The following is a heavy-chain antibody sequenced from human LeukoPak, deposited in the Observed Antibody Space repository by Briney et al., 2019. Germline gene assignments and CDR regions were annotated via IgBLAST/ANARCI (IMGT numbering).Heavy chain of an antibody. Sequence: SETLSLTCAVYGGSFSGYYWSWIRQPPGKGLEGIGEINHSGSTNYNPSLKSRVTISVDTSKNQFSLKLSSVTAADTAVYYCARGETTVAREGAFDIWGQGTMVTVSS. CDR1: GGSFSGYY. V-gene: IGHV4-34*01. CDR2: INHSGST. D-gene: IGHD4-23*01. J-gene: IGHJ3*02. CDR3: ARGETTVAREGAFDI.